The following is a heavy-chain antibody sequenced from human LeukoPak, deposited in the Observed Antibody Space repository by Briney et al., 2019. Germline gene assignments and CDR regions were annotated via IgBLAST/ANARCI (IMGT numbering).Heavy chain of an antibody. CDR2: IRSKAYGGTT. Sequence: PGRSLRLSCTASGFTFGDYAMSWFRQAPGKGLEWVGFIRSKAYGGTTEYAASVKGRFTISRDDSKSIAYLQMNSLKTEDTAVYYCTRDVSRTNSLFFDYWGQGTLVTVSS. D-gene: IGHD2/OR15-2a*01. J-gene: IGHJ4*02. CDR1: GFTFGDYA. V-gene: IGHV3-49*03. CDR3: TRDVSRTNSLFFDY.